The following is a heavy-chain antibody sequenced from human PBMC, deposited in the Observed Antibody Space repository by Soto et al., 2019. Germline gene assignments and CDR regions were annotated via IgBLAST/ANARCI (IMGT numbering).Heavy chain of an antibody. D-gene: IGHD5-18*01. Sequence: QVQLVQSGAEVKKPGASVKVSCKASGYSFTSYGIRWVRQAPGQGLEWMGWISAYNGNTNYAQKLKGRVTRTTDTSTSTAYMELRSLRSDDTAVYYCARDVDTAMVSVYWCQGTLVTVSS. CDR3: ARDVDTAMVSVY. CDR2: ISAYNGNT. CDR1: GYSFTSYG. V-gene: IGHV1-18*01. J-gene: IGHJ4*02.